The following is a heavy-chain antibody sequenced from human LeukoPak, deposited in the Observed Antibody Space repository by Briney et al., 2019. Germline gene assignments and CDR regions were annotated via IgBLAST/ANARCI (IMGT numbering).Heavy chain of an antibody. CDR1: GYTFTSYD. J-gene: IGHJ6*03. CDR2: MNPNSGNT. V-gene: IGHV1-8*01. D-gene: IGHD6-13*01. Sequence: ASVKVSCKASGYTFTSYDINWVRQATGQGLEWMGWMNPNSGNTGYAQKFQGRVTMTRNTSISTAYMELSSLRSEDTAVYYCARVREAANSSSWYTLYYYYYMDVWGKGTTVTVSS. CDR3: ARVREAANSSSWYTLYYYYYMDV.